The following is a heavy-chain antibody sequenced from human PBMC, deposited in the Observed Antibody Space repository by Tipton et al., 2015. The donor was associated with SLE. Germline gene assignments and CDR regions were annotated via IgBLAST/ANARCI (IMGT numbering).Heavy chain of an antibody. D-gene: IGHD1-26*01. CDR3: ARAHSGSSWYFDL. CDR1: GYRFTSYC. V-gene: IGHV5-51*01. J-gene: IGHJ2*01. CDR2: IYPGDSDT. Sequence: QLVQSGAEVKKPGESLKISCKGSGYRFTSYCIGWVRQMPGKGLEWMGIIYPGDSDTSYSPSFQGQVTISAAKSTSTAYLQWSSLKASDPAMYYCARAHSGSSWYFDLWGRGSLVTVSS.